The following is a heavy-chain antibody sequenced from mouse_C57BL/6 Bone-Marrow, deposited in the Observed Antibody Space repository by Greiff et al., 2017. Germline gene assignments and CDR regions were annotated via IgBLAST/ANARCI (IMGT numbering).Heavy chain of an antibody. Sequence: VQLQQPGAELVKPGASVKLSCKASGYTFTSYWMHWVKQRPGQGLEWIGMIHPNSGSTNYNEKFKSKATLTVDKSSSTAYMQLSSLTSEDSAVYYCARRVYYYGSSYGDYFDYWGQGTTLTVSS. CDR3: ARRVYYYGSSYGDYFDY. V-gene: IGHV1-64*01. D-gene: IGHD1-1*01. CDR2: IHPNSGST. J-gene: IGHJ2*01. CDR1: GYTFTSYW.